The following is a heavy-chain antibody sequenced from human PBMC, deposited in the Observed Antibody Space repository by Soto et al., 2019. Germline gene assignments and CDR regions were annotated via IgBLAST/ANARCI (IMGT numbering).Heavy chain of an antibody. D-gene: IGHD2-15*01. CDR2: NIPIFGTA. V-gene: IGHV1-69*12. Sequence: QVQLVQSGAEVKKPGSSVKVSCKASGGTFRSYAISWVRQAPGQGLEWMGGNIPIFGTANHAQVFQGRVTXAADESTSTAYMALGSLGSEGTAVYYCATGGDFAYWGQGSLVTVCS. J-gene: IGHJ4*02. CDR3: ATGGDFAY. CDR1: GGTFRSYA.